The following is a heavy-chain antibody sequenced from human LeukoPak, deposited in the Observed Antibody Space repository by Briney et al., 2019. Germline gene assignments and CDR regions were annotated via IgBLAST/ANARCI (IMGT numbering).Heavy chain of an antibody. CDR3: AKAELGNRYFDY. Sequence: GGSLRLSCAASGFTFSSYAMSWVRQAPGKRLEWVSAISGSGGSTYYADSVKGRFTISRDNSKNTLYLQMNSLRAEDTAVYYCAKAELGNRYFDYWGQGTLVTVSS. CDR1: GFTFSSYA. D-gene: IGHD7-27*01. J-gene: IGHJ4*02. CDR2: ISGSGGST. V-gene: IGHV3-23*01.